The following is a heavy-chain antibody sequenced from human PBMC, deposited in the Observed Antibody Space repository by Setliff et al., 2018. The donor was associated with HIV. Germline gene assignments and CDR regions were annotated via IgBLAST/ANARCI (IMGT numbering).Heavy chain of an antibody. J-gene: IGHJ4*02. V-gene: IGHV3-73*01. D-gene: IGHD3-22*01. CDR3: TTPLYYYDTSTTWDY. CDR1: GFMYSDTA. Sequence: GESLKISCAASGFMYSDTAIHWVRQASGKGLEWVGRILNKNNNYATAYAVSLKGRFTISRDDSKNTAYLQMNSLTAGDTAVYYCTTPLYYYDTSTTWDYWGQGTLVTVSS. CDR2: ILNKNNNYAT.